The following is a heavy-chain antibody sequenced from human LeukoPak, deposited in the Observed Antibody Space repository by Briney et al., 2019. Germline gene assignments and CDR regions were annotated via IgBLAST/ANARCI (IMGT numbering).Heavy chain of an antibody. CDR2: MNPNSGNT. Sequence: ASVKVSCKASGDTYTSYDINWVRQATGQGLEWMGWMNPNSGNTGYAQKFQGRVTMTRNTSISTAYMELSSLRSEDTAVYYCTRAARGWLKLNYWGQGTLVTVSS. CDR1: GDTYTSYD. CDR3: TRAARGWLKLNY. V-gene: IGHV1-8*01. D-gene: IGHD5-24*01. J-gene: IGHJ4*02.